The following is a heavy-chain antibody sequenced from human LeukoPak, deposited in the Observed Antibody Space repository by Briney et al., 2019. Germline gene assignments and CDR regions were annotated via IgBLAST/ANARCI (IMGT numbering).Heavy chain of an antibody. CDR3: ATSGAAARRAFDI. V-gene: IGHV3-74*01. CDR2: INSDGSST. CDR1: GFTFSSYW. D-gene: IGHD6-6*01. J-gene: IGHJ3*02. Sequence: PGGSLRLSCAASGFTFSSYWMHWVRQAPGEVLVWVSRINSDGSSTSYRDSVKGRCTIPKDTAKNTLYLQMNSLRAEDTAVYYCATSGAAARRAFDIWGQGTMVTVSS.